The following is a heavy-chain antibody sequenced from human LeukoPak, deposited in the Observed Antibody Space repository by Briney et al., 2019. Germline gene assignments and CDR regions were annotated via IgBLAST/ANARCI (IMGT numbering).Heavy chain of an antibody. V-gene: IGHV6-1*01. J-gene: IGHJ4*02. CDR1: GDSVSSNIAA. CDR2: TYYRSKWYN. CDR3: ARGGIVALDLDY. Sequence: SQTLSLTCAISGDSVSSNIAAWNWIRQSPSRGLEWLGRTYYRSKWYNDYAISVKSRITINPDTSKNQFSLQLNSVTPEDTAVYYCARGGIVALDLDYWGQGTLVTVSS. D-gene: IGHD5-12*01.